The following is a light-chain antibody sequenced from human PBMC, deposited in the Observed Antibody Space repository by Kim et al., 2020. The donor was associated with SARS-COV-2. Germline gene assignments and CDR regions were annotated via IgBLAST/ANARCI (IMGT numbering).Light chain of an antibody. CDR3: HHYNNWPPLFT. J-gene: IGKJ2*01. Sequence: EVELTQSPATLSVSPGESATLSCRASQTISNGLAWYRQKPGQAPTLLIYGASNRATDIPARFSGSGSGTEFTLTISSLQSEDFAVYYCHHYNNWPPLFTFGQGTKLE. V-gene: IGKV3D-15*01. CDR1: QTISNG. CDR2: GAS.